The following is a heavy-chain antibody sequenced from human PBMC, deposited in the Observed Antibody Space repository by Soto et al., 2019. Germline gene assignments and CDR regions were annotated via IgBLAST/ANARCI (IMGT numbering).Heavy chain of an antibody. Sequence: SQTLSLTCAISGDSVSSNSAAWNWIRQSPSRGLEWLGRTYYRSKWYNDYAVSVKSRITINPDTSKNQFSLQLNSVTPEDTAVYYCARGGFGELSSLLKYYYYYGMDVWGQGTTVTVSS. CDR2: TYYRSKWYN. CDR3: ARGGFGELSSLLKYYYYYGMDV. V-gene: IGHV6-1*01. J-gene: IGHJ6*02. D-gene: IGHD3-10*01. CDR1: GDSVSSNSAA.